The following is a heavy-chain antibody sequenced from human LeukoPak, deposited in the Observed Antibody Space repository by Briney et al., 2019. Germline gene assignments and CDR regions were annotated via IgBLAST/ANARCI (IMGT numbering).Heavy chain of an antibody. Sequence: GGSLRLSCAASGFTFSNYWMSWVRQAPGKGLEWVATITQDGSEKYYIDSVKGRFTISRDNAKNSLYLQVNSLRAEDTALYYCARVGIYGNGWYLDYWGQGTLVTVSS. V-gene: IGHV3-7*01. CDR1: GFTFSNYW. J-gene: IGHJ4*02. CDR3: ARVGIYGNGWYLDY. CDR2: ITQDGSEK. D-gene: IGHD6-19*01.